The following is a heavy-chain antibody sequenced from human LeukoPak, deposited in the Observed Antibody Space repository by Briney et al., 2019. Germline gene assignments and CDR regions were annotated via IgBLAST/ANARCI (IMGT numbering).Heavy chain of an antibody. D-gene: IGHD1-20*01. Sequence: SETLSLTCTVSGGSISSYYWSWIRQPPGKGLEWIGYIYYSGSTNYNPSLKSRVTISVDTSKNQFSLKLSSVTAADTAVYYCARGPITGTPGYFDYWGRGTLVTVSS. J-gene: IGHJ4*02. CDR2: IYYSGST. V-gene: IGHV4-59*01. CDR3: ARGPITGTPGYFDY. CDR1: GGSISSYY.